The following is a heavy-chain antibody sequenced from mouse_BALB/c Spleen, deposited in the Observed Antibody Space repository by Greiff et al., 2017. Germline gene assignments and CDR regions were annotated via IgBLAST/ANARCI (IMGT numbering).Heavy chain of an antibody. Sequence: VQLKESGPELVKPGASVKVSCKASGYAFTSYNMYWVKQSHGKSLEWIGYIDPYNGGTSYNQKFKGKATLTVDKSSSTAYMHLNSLTSEDSAVYYCAKGRGNFDVWGAGTTVTVSS. D-gene: IGHD3-3*01. CDR2: IDPYNGGT. CDR1: GYAFTSYN. J-gene: IGHJ1*01. CDR3: AKGRGNFDV. V-gene: IGHV1S135*01.